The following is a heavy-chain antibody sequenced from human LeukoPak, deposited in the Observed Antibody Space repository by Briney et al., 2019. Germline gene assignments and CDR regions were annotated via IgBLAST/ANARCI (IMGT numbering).Heavy chain of an antibody. CDR2: IYYSGST. J-gene: IGHJ5*02. D-gene: IGHD2-21*01. CDR1: GFTFSSYE. Sequence: PGGSLRLSCAASGFTFSSYEMNWVRQPPGKGLEWIGSIYYSGSTYYNPSLKSRVTISVDTSKNQFSLKLSSVTAADTAVYYCARHTEYCGGDCYFNWFDPWGQGTLVTVSS. V-gene: IGHV4-39*01. CDR3: ARHTEYCGGDCYFNWFDP.